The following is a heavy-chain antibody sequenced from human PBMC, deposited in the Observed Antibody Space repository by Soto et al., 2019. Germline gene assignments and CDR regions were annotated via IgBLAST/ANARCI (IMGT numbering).Heavy chain of an antibody. Sequence: SQTLSLTCAVSGDSVSNKDAAWDWIRQSPSRGLEWLGRTYYRSKWSTDYAVSLKGRITVKPDTSKNQFSLQLNSVTPEDTAVYYCARALAGSYDYWGQGTLVTVSS. CDR2: TYYRSKWST. D-gene: IGHD1-26*01. CDR3: ARALAGSYDY. V-gene: IGHV6-1*01. CDR1: GDSVSNKDAA. J-gene: IGHJ4*02.